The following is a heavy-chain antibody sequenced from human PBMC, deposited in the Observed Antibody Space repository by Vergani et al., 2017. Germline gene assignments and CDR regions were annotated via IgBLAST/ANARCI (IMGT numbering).Heavy chain of an antibody. CDR3: AKDLAPGYSHGYNGMDV. CDR1: GFTFSSYG. J-gene: IGHJ6*02. D-gene: IGHD5-18*01. V-gene: IGHV3-30*02. CDR2: IHYDATNE. Sequence: QVQLVESGGGVVQPGGSRRLSCAASGFTFSSYGMHWVRQVPGKGLEWVAYIHYDATNENYADSVKGRFTVSRDSSKNTLFLHMNSLRAEDTAVYYCAKDLAPGYSHGYNGMDVWGQGALVTVSS.